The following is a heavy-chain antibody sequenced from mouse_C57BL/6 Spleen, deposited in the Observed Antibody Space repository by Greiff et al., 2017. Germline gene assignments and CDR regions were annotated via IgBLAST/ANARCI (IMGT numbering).Heavy chain of an antibody. CDR2: IDTSDSET. D-gene: IGHD2-1*01. Sequence: QVQLQQPGAELVRPGSSVKLSCKASGYTFTSYWMHWVKQRPIQGLEWIGNIDTSDSETHYNQKFKDKATLTVDKSSSTAYMQLSSLTSEDSAVYYCARGDYGNYAGFFDYWGQGTTLTVSS. CDR3: ARGDYGNYAGFFDY. V-gene: IGHV1-52*01. CDR1: GYTFTSYW. J-gene: IGHJ2*01.